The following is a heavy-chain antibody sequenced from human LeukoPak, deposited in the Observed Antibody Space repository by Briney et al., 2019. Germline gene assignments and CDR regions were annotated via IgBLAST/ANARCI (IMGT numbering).Heavy chain of an antibody. CDR2: ISSSSSYI. V-gene: IGHV3-21*01. J-gene: IGHJ4*02. CDR1: GFTFSSYS. CDR3: ARVPGIAAAGTL. Sequence: GGSLRLSCAASGFTFSSYSMNWVRQAAGRGVEWVSSISSSSSYIYYADSVKGRFTISRDNAKNSLYLQMNSLRAEDTAVYYCARVPGIAAAGTLGGQGTLVTVSS. D-gene: IGHD6-13*01.